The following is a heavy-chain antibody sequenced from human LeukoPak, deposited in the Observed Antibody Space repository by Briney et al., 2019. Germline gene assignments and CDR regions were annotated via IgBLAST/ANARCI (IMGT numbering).Heavy chain of an antibody. J-gene: IGHJ6*02. CDR1: GGTFSSYA. D-gene: IGHD6-13*01. CDR2: IIPISGTA. V-gene: IGHV1-69*04. Sequence: ASVKVSCKASGGTFSSYAISWVRQASGQGLEWMGRIIPISGTANYAQKFQGRVTITADKSTSTAYMELSSLRSEDTAVYYCAREHSSPDDYYYYGMDVWGQGTTVTVSS. CDR3: AREHSSPDDYYYYGMDV.